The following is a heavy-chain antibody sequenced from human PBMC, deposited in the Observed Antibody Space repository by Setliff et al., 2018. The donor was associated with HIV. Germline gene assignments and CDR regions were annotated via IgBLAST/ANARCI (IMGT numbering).Heavy chain of an antibody. Sequence: SETLSLTCTVSGGSFSISSYYWSWTRQPPGKGLEWIGYIDYSGSTKYNPSLKSRLTISVDRSKNHFSLKLNSVTAADTAVYYCARGAPYDYVWGSYRHFDYWGQGTLVTVSS. D-gene: IGHD3-16*02. V-gene: IGHV4-61*03. J-gene: IGHJ4*02. CDR1: GGSFSISSYY. CDR2: IDYSGST. CDR3: ARGAPYDYVWGSYRHFDY.